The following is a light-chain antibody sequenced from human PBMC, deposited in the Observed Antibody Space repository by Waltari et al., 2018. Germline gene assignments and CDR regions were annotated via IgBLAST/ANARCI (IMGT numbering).Light chain of an antibody. V-gene: IGKV1-5*03. Sequence: DIQMTQSPSTLSASVGDRVTITCRASQSISSWLAWYQQKPGKAPKLLIYKASSLESGVPSRLSGSGSGREFTLTISYLQPHDFGAYDCQHYNIYSISLDHVARPEI. CDR1: QSISSW. CDR3: QHYNIYSIS. CDR2: KAS. J-gene: IGKJ5*01.